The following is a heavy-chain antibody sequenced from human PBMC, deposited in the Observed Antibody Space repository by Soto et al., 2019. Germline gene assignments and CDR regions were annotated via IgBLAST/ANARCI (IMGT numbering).Heavy chain of an antibody. Sequence: PGGSQRHSCAASGFTFSSNGMHWVRQATGKGLEWVAVISYDGSNKYYADSVKGRFTISRDNSKNTLYLQMNSLRAEDTAVYYCARGTLHFRSLLPPSSPLDYWGQGTLVTVSS. D-gene: IGHD3-16*02. J-gene: IGHJ4*02. V-gene: IGHV3-30*19. CDR2: ISYDGSNK. CDR3: ARGTLHFRSLLPPSSPLDY. CDR1: GFTFSSNG.